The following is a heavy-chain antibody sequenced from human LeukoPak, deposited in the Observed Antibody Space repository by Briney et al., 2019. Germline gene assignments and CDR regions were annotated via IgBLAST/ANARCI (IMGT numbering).Heavy chain of an antibody. J-gene: IGHJ4*02. V-gene: IGHV3-30*18. D-gene: IGHD3-10*01. CDR2: ISYDGSNK. CDR3: AKDNRYGSGSFDY. CDR1: GFTFSSYG. Sequence: GRSLRLSCAASGFTFSSYGMHWVRQAPGKGLEWVAVISYDGSNKYYADSVKGRFTISRDNSKNTLYLQMNSLRAEDTAVYNCAKDNRYGSGSFDYWGQGTLVTVSS.